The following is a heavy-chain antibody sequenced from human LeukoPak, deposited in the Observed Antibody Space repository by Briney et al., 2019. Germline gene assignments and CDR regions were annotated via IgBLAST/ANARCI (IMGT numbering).Heavy chain of an antibody. CDR2: IYYSGST. Sequence: SETLSLTCTVSGFSISSGYFWGWIRQPPGKGLEWIGYIYYSGSTNYNPSLKSRVTISVDTSKNQFSLKLSSVTAADTAVYYCARENYYGWGSYYTWGQGTLVTVSS. D-gene: IGHD3-10*01. CDR1: GFSISSGYF. CDR3: ARENYYGWGSYYT. V-gene: IGHV4-61*01. J-gene: IGHJ5*02.